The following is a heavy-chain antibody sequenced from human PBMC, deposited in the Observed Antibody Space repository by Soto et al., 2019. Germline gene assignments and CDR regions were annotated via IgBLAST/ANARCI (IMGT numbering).Heavy chain of an antibody. V-gene: IGHV5-51*01. J-gene: IGHJ5*02. CDR2: IYPFDSDT. Sequence: GESLKSSGKGSGYNFADYWIAWVRQMPGKGLEWMRIIYPFDSDTRSSPSFEGQVTISADKSINTPYLQWSSLKASDTATYYCARSQAADWLDPWGQGTLVTVSS. CDR1: GYNFADYW. D-gene: IGHD6-25*01. CDR3: ARSQAADWLDP.